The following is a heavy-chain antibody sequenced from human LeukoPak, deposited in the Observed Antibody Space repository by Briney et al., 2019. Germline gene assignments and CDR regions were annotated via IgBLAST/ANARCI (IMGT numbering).Heavy chain of an antibody. V-gene: IGHV4-39*01. CDR1: TGSISSSTYY. CDR3: ARHVWGTSSLLYYFDY. D-gene: IGHD6-6*01. Sequence: SETLSLTCTVSTGSISSSTYYWGWIRQPPGKGLEWIASISYSGSTYYNPSLKSRVTMSVDTSKNQFSLKLSSVTAADTAVYYCARHVWGTSSLLYYFDYWGQGTLVTVSS. CDR2: ISYSGST. J-gene: IGHJ4*02.